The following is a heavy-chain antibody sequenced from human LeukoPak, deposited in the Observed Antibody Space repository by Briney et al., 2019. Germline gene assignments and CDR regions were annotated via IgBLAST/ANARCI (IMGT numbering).Heavy chain of an antibody. D-gene: IGHD2-2*01. CDR1: GFTFSSYA. J-gene: IGHJ6*03. CDR2: ISGSGGST. Sequence: GGSLRLSCAASGFTFSSYAMSWVRQAPGKGLEWVSAISGSGGSTYYADSVKGRFTISRDDSQNTLYLQMNSLRPEDAAVYYCARSYCSSPSRYADHSYYYIDVWGKGTTVTVSS. V-gene: IGHV3-23*01. CDR3: ARSYCSSPSRYADHSYYYIDV.